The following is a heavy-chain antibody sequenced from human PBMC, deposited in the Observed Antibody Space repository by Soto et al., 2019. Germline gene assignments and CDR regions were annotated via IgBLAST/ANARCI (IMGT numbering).Heavy chain of an antibody. V-gene: IGHV3-7*01. CDR3: ARKSDIVATMYFDY. Sequence: GGSLRLSCAASGFTFSSYWMSWVRQAPGKGLEWVANIKQDGSEKYYVDSVKGRFTISRDNAKNSLYLQMNSLRAEDTAVYYCARKSDIVATMYFDYWGQGTLVTVSS. CDR1: GFTFSSYW. J-gene: IGHJ4*02. CDR2: IKQDGSEK. D-gene: IGHD5-12*01.